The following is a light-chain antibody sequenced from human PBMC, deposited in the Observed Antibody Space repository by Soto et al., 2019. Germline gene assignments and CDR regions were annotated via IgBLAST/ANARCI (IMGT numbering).Light chain of an antibody. Sequence: EIVLTQSPGTLSLSPGERATLSCRASQSVSSSYLAWYQQKPGQAPRLLIYGASNRATGIPDRFSGSGSGTGFTLTISRLEPEDFAVYYCQQYGSSAWTFGQGTKVDIK. V-gene: IGKV3-20*01. J-gene: IGKJ1*01. CDR1: QSVSSSY. CDR3: QQYGSSAWT. CDR2: GAS.